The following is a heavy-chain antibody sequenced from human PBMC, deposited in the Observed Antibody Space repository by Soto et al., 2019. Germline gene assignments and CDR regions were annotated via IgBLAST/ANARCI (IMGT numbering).Heavy chain of an antibody. CDR3: AISIAVAGEYFQH. V-gene: IGHV1-69*12. D-gene: IGHD6-19*01. CDR1: GGTFSSYA. CDR2: IIPIFGTA. J-gene: IGHJ1*01. Sequence: QVQLVQSGAEVKKPGSSVKVSCKASGGTFSSYAISWVRQAPGQGLEWMGGIIPIFGTANYEQKFQGRVTITADESTSTSYVELSSLRSEDTVVCYCAISIAVAGEYFQHWGQGTLVTVSS.